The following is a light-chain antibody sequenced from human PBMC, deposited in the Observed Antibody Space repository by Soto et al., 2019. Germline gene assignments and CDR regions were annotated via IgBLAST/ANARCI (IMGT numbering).Light chain of an antibody. V-gene: IGLV2-11*01. CDR1: SSDVGGYNY. CDR2: DVN. Sequence: QSVLTQPRSVSGSPGQSVAISCTGTSSDVGGYNYVSWYQQHPGKAPKIMIFDVNKRPSGVPDRFSGSKSGNTASLTISGLKAEDEADYYCCSYAGRYTYVFGTGTKVTV. CDR3: CSYAGRYTYV. J-gene: IGLJ1*01.